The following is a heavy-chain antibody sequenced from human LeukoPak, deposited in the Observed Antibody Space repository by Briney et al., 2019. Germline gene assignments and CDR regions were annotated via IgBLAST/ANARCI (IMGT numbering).Heavy chain of an antibody. V-gene: IGHV3-48*01. Sequence: GGSLRLSCAASGFTFSSYGMHWVRQAPGKGLEWISYISHSGGAEHYTDSVKGRFTISRDNAKNALYLQMNSLRAEDTAVYFCARDYVFAFDYWSQGTLVTVSS. CDR3: ARDYVFAFDY. CDR2: ISHSGGAE. D-gene: IGHD3-10*02. J-gene: IGHJ4*02. CDR1: GFTFSSYG.